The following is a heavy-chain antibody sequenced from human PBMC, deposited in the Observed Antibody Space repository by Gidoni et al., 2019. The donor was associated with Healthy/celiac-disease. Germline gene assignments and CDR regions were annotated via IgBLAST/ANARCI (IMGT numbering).Heavy chain of an antibody. Sequence: EVQLVESGGGLVQPGRSLRLSCAASGFTFDDYAMPWVRQALGKGLEWVSGISWNSGSIGYADSVKGRFTISRDNAKNSLYLQMNSLRAEDTALYYCASLSGSYDYWGQGTLVTVSS. J-gene: IGHJ4*02. V-gene: IGHV3-9*01. D-gene: IGHD1-26*01. CDR3: ASLSGSYDY. CDR1: GFTFDDYA. CDR2: ISWNSGSI.